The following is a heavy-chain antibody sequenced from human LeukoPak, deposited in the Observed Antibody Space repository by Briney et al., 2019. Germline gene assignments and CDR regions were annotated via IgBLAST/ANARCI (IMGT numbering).Heavy chain of an antibody. CDR1: GFTFNNYA. D-gene: IGHD6-19*01. CDR2: IDSSGIGT. CDR3: AKHSGQGDLNY. J-gene: IGHJ4*02. V-gene: IGHV3-23*01. Sequence: GGSLRLSCETSGFTFNNYAMSWVRQAPGKGLEWVSAIDSSGIGTFYADSVKGRFTISSDISRNTVYLQMNSLRGEDTAIYFCAKHSGQGDLNYWGQGALVTVSS.